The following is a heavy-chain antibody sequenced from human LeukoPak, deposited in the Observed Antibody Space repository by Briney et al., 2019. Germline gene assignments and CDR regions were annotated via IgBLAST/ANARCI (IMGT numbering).Heavy chain of an antibody. J-gene: IGHJ4*02. CDR1: GFTFSSYA. Sequence: GGSLRLSRAASGFTFSSYAMNWVRQAPGKGLEWVSGISGSGGSTYYADSVKGRFTISRDNSKNTLYLQMNSLRAEDTAVYYCAKDSAYSSGWYYFDPWGQGIVVTVSS. CDR2: ISGSGGST. CDR3: AKDSAYSSGWYYFDP. V-gene: IGHV3-23*01. D-gene: IGHD6-13*01.